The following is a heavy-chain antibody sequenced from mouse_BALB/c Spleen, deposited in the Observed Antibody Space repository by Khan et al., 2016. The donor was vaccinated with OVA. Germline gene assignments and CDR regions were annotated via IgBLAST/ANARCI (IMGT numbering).Heavy chain of an antibody. J-gene: IGHJ3*01. D-gene: IGHD1-2*01. CDR2: IFPNSGGT. CDR1: GYTFTDYN. Sequence: EVQLQESGPDLVKPGASVRISCKASGYTFTDYNVDWVKQSHGKSLEWIGYIFPNSGGTGYNQKFNTKATLTVDHSLNTSYMDLRSLTSEDFAVYYFVRAGYGSFGFWCQGTLVTVSA. V-gene: IGHV1S29*02. CDR3: VRAGYGSFGF.